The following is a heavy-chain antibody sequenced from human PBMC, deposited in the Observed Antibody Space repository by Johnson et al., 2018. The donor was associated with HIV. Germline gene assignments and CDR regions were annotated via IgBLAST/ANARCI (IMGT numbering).Heavy chain of an antibody. D-gene: IGHD6-13*01. CDR3: AKDRSGSWYGADAFDI. CDR2: ISWNSGSI. J-gene: IGHJ3*02. V-gene: IGHV3-9*01. CDR1: GFTFDDYA. Sequence: VQLVESGGGVVRPGGSLRLSCAASGFTFDDYAMHWVRQAPGKGLAWVSGISWNSGSIGYADSVKGRFTISRDNSKNTLYLQMNSLRAEDTAVYYCAKDRSGSWYGADAFDIWGQGTLVTVSS.